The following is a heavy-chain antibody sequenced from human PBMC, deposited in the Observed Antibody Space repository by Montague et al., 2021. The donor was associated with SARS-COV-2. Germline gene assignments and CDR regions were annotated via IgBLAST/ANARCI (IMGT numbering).Heavy chain of an antibody. CDR3: ARAPYYGPGKPYQFDY. D-gene: IGHD3-10*01. CDR1: GYSINSNYY. Sequence: SETLSLTCTVSGYSINSNYYRGWIRQPPGKGLEWIGCSYHSGTTHYHPSLKSRVTISLDTSNNHLSLKVTSVTAADTAVYYCARAPYYGPGKPYQFDYWGRGTLVTVSS. V-gene: IGHV4-38-2*02. CDR2: SYHSGTT. J-gene: IGHJ4*02.